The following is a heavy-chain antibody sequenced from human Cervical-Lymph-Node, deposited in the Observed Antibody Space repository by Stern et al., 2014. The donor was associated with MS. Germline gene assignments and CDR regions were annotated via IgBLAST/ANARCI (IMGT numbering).Heavy chain of an antibody. Sequence: VQLVQSGAEVKKPGASVRVSCKASGYNFTTYYMHWVRQAPGQGLEWMGIINPRGGSKSYAQKFQGRVIMTRDTSTSTVYMELSSLRFEDTALYYCAIIEGWNGMDVWGQGTTVIASS. D-gene: IGHD1-26*01. CDR3: AIIEGWNGMDV. J-gene: IGHJ6*02. V-gene: IGHV1-46*01. CDR2: INPRGGSK. CDR1: GYNFTTYY.